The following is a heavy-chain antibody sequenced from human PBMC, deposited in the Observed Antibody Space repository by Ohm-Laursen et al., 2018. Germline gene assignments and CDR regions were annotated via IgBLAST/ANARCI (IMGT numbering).Heavy chain of an antibody. V-gene: IGHV3-21*01. CDR2: ISSSSSYI. D-gene: IGHD5-12*01. Sequence: SLRLSCAASGFTFSSYSMNWVRQAPGKGLEWVSSISSSSSYIYYADSVKGRFTISRDNAKNSLYLQMNSLRAEDTAVYYCAREVRQGGYVSYWGQGTLVTVSS. CDR3: AREVRQGGYVSY. CDR1: GFTFSSYS. J-gene: IGHJ4*02.